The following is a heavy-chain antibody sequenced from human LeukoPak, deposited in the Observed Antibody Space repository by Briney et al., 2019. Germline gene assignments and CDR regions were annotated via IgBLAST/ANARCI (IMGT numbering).Heavy chain of an antibody. CDR1: GGSISSYY. J-gene: IGHJ4*02. V-gene: IGHV4-59*01. D-gene: IGHD4-17*01. CDR3: ARGGTVTDVLAVFDY. Sequence: SETLSLTCTVSGGSISSYYWSWIRRPPGKGLEWTGYIYYSGSTNYNPSLKSRVTISVDTSKNQFSLKLSSVTAADTAVYYCARGGTVTDVLAVFDYWGQGTLVTVSS. CDR2: IYYSGST.